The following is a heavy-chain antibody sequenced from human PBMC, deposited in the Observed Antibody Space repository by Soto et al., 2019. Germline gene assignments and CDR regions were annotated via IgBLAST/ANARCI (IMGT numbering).Heavy chain of an antibody. CDR3: ARHNPIGNNWNYFDY. CDR1: GGSINSYY. V-gene: IGHV4-59*01. J-gene: IGHJ4*02. D-gene: IGHD1-1*01. CDR2: ISYSGST. Sequence: SETLSLTCTVSGGSINSYYWGWVRQPPGKGLEWIGYISYSGSTSNNPSLTGRVTISVDTSKNQFSLKVSSVTAADTAVYYCARHNPIGNNWNYFDYWGQGTLVTVSS.